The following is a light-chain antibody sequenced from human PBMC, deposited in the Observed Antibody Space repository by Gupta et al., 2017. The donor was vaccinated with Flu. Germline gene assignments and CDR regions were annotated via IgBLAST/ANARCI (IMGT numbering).Light chain of an antibody. CDR1: RDIYSG. Sequence: DVQMHYSQSSVAASGGDRASLSSRARRDIYSGLAWYQQKAGKAPEFLICDASTWQSGVPSRFSGIGSGTEFTLTISSLQPEDYAAYYCQQSYAFPLTFGGGTKVEI. V-gene: IGKV1-12*01. J-gene: IGKJ4*01. CDR2: DAS. CDR3: QQSYAFPLT.